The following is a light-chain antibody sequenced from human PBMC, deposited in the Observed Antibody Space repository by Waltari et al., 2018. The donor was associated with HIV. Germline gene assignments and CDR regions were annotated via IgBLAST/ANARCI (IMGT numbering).Light chain of an antibody. Sequence: QSVLTQSPSASGTPGQRVTISCSGSSSNIGSNYVYWYQQLPGTAPNLLLYRKNQRPSGVPDRFCGSKSGTSASLAISGLRAEDEAHYYCATWTDSLSGVVFGGGTKLRVL. CDR2: RKN. V-gene: IGLV1-47*01. J-gene: IGLJ2*01. CDR1: SSNIGSNY. CDR3: ATWTDSLSGVV.